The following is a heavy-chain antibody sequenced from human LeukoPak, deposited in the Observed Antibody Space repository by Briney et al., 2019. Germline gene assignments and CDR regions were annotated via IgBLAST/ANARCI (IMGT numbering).Heavy chain of an antibody. CDR1: GGSISSYY. CDR3: ARDKRPSYDYVWGSYRPAWFDP. J-gene: IGHJ5*02. Sequence: PSETLSLTCTVSGGSISSYYWSWIRQPPGKGLEWIGYIYYSGSTNYNPSLKSRVTISVDTSKNQFSLKLSSVTAADTAVYYCARDKRPSYDYVWGSYRPAWFDPWGQGTLVTVSS. V-gene: IGHV4-59*01. D-gene: IGHD3-16*02. CDR2: IYYSGST.